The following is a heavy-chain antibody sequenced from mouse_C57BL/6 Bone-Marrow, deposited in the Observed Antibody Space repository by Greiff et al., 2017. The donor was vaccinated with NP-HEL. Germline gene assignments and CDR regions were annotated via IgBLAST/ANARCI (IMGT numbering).Heavy chain of an antibody. CDR1: GYTFTDYY. CDR3: ARSPIYYYGSSYVDY. V-gene: IGHV1-75*01. D-gene: IGHD1-1*01. CDR2: IFPGSGST. J-gene: IGHJ2*01. Sequence: QVQLQQSGPELVKPGASVKISCKASGYTFTDYYINWVKQRPGQGLEWIGWIFPGSGSTYYNEKFKGKATLTVDKSSSTAYMLLSSLTSEDSAVYVSARSPIYYYGSSYVDYWGQGTTLTVSS.